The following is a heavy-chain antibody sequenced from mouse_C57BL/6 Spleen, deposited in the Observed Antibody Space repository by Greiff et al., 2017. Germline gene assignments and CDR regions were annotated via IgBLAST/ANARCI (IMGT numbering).Heavy chain of an antibody. V-gene: IGHV5-17*01. CDR3: ASNYDYDGEFAY. CDR1: GFTFSDYG. CDR2: ISSGSSTI. J-gene: IGHJ3*01. Sequence: EVKLVESGGGLVKPGGSLKLSCAASGFTFSDYGMHWVRQAPEKGLEWVAYISSGSSTIYYADTVKGRFTISRDNAKNTLFLQRTSLRSEDTAMYYCASNYDYDGEFAYWGQGTLVTVSA. D-gene: IGHD2-4*01.